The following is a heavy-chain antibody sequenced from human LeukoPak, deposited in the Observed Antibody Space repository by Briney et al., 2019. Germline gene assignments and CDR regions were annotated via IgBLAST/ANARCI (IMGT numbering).Heavy chain of an antibody. CDR2: ISGSGGST. V-gene: IGHV3-23*01. CDR1: GFTFSIYA. Sequence: PGGSLRLSCEASGFTFSIYAMSWVRQAPGKGLEWVSAISGSGGSTYYADSVKGRFTISRDNSKNALYLQMNSLRAEDTAVYYCAKDSFYYYDSSGSYNWFDPWGQGTLVTVSS. J-gene: IGHJ5*02. D-gene: IGHD3-22*01. CDR3: AKDSFYYYDSSGSYNWFDP.